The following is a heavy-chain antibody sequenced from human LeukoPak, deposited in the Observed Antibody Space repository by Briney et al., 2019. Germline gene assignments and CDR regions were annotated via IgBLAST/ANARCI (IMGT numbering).Heavy chain of an antibody. CDR3: ARGIAAAGIGPFDY. CDR2: INHSGST. D-gene: IGHD6-13*01. J-gene: IGHJ4*02. Sequence: SETLSLTCAVYGGSFSGYYWSWIRQPPGKGLEWVGEINHSGSTTYNPSLKSRVTISVDTSKHQFSLQLTSVAAADTAVYYCARGIAAAGIGPFDYWGQGTLVTVSS. CDR1: GGSFSGYY. V-gene: IGHV4-34*01.